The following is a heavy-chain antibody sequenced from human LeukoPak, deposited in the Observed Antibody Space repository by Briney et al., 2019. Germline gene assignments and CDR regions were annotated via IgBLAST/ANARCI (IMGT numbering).Heavy chain of an antibody. CDR2: ISSSGSTI. CDR1: GFTFSSYE. Sequence: GGSLRLSCAASGFTFSSYEMNWVRQAPGKGLEWVSYISSSGSTIYYADSVKGRFTISRDNAKNSLYLQMNSLRAEDMALYYCAKSGNSSSWYYFDYWGQGTLVTVSS. V-gene: IGHV3-48*03. D-gene: IGHD6-13*01. CDR3: AKSGNSSSWYYFDY. J-gene: IGHJ4*02.